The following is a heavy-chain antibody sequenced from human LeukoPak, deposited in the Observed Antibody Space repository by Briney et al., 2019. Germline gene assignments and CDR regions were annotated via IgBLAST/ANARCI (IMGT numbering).Heavy chain of an antibody. J-gene: IGHJ6*02. D-gene: IGHD3-22*01. Sequence: SETLSLTCTVSGGSISSSHYYWGWIRQPPGKGLEWIGSVYYSGSTYFNPSLKSRVTISVDTSKNQFSLKLSSVTAADTAVYYCARHAADSSGLYNYYSMDVWGQGTTVTVS. CDR3: ARHAADSSGLYNYYSMDV. CDR2: VYYSGST. CDR1: GGSISSSHYY. V-gene: IGHV4-39*01.